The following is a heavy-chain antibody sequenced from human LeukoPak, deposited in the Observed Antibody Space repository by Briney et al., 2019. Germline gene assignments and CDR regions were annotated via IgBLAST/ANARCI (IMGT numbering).Heavy chain of an antibody. CDR3: AKDRLLNCRGDCYIFDY. J-gene: IGHJ4*02. V-gene: IGHV3-23*01. CDR1: GFTFRRYG. Sequence: GGSLRLSCAASGFTFRRYGMSWVRQTPGKGLEWVSSISGSGDSTLYADSVKGRFSISRDNSKNTLYLQVNGLRTEDTAVYYCAKDRLLNCRGDCYIFDYWGQGTVVTVSS. D-gene: IGHD2-21*02. CDR2: ISGSGDST.